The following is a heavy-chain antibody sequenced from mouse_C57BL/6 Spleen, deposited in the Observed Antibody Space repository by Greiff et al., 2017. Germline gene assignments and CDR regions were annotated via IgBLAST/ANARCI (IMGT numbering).Heavy chain of an antibody. CDR3: ARKKLGGDYYAMDY. D-gene: IGHD4-1*01. J-gene: IGHJ4*01. Sequence: QVQLQQPGAELVKPGASVKLSCKASGYTFTSYWMHWVKQRPGQGLEWIGMIHPNSGSTNYNEKFKSKATLTVDKSSSTAYMQLSSLTSEDSAVYYCARKKLGGDYYAMDYWGQGTSVTVSS. V-gene: IGHV1-64*01. CDR1: GYTFTSYW. CDR2: IHPNSGST.